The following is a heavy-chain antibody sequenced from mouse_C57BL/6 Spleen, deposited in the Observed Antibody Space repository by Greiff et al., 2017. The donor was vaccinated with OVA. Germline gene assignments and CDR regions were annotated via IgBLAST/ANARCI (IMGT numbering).Heavy chain of an antibody. CDR1: GYAFSSSW. Sequence: QVQLQQSGPELVKPGASVQISCKASGYAFSSSWMNWVKQRPGKGLEWIGRIYPGDGDTNYNGKFKGKATLTADKSSSTAYMQLSSLTAKDSAVYVCARDERGREYFDVWGTGTTGTVSS. CDR2: IYPGDGDT. D-gene: IGHD4-1*01. CDR3: ARDERGREYFDV. J-gene: IGHJ1*03. V-gene: IGHV1-82*01.